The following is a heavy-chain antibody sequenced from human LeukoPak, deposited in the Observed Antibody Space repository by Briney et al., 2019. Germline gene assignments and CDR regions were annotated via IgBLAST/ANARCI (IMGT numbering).Heavy chain of an antibody. CDR1: GGSFSRYA. CDR2: IIPIFGIA. CDR3: ARGEATSGDYEATYDFDF. V-gene: IGHV1-69*13. Sequence: ASVKVSCKASGGSFSRYAISWVRLAPGQGLEWMGGIIPIFGIANYVQKFQGRVTITADASTRTAYMELRTLRSEDTAVYYCARGEATSGDYEATYDFDFWGPGTLVTVSS. D-gene: IGHD4-17*01. J-gene: IGHJ4*02.